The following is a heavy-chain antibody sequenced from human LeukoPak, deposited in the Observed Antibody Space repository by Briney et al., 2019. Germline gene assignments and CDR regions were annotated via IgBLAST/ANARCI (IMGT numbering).Heavy chain of an antibody. V-gene: IGHV1-69*06. CDR3: AADSGYSYGLFDY. CDR2: IIPIFGTA. J-gene: IGHJ4*02. D-gene: IGHD5-18*01. Sequence: SVKVSCKASGGIFSSYAISWVRQAPGQGLEWMGGIIPIFGTANYAQKFQGRVTIAADKSTSTAYMELSSLRSEDTAVYYCAADSGYSYGLFDYWGQGTLVTVSS. CDR1: GGIFSSYA.